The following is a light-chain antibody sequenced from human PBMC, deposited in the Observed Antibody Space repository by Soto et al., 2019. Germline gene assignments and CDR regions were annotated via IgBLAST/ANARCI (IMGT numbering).Light chain of an antibody. CDR3: QEYDTWPSIT. Sequence: EKVMTQSPATLSVSPGEGATLSCRASQDVRSNLAWYQQKPGQAPRLLIYGASTRATAVPARFSGSGSGTEFTLTISGLQSEDFAVYYCQEYDTWPSITFGQGTRLEIK. J-gene: IGKJ5*01. CDR1: QDVRSN. CDR2: GAS. V-gene: IGKV3-15*01.